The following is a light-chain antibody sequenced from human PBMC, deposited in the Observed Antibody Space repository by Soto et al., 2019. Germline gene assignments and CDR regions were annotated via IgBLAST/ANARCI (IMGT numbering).Light chain of an antibody. CDR2: KAS. CDR3: QQYNSYSWT. Sequence: DIQMTQSPSTLSASVGDRVTITCWASQSISSWLAWYQQKPGKASKLLIYKASSLESGVPSRFSGSGSGTEFTLTISSLQPDDFATYYCQQYNSYSWTFGQRTKV. CDR1: QSISSW. V-gene: IGKV1-5*03. J-gene: IGKJ1*01.